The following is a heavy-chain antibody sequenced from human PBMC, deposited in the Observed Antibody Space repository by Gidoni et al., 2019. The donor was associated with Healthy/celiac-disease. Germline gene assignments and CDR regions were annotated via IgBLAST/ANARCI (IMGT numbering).Heavy chain of an antibody. J-gene: IGHJ4*02. CDR2: ISWNSGSI. V-gene: IGHV3-9*01. Sequence: EVQLVESGGGLVQPGRSLRLSCAASGFTFDDYAMPWVRQAPGKGLEWVSGISWNSGSIGYADSVKGRFTISRDNAKNSLYLQMNSLRAEDTALYYCAKGSRIAAAGLIDYWGQGTLVTVSS. D-gene: IGHD6-13*01. CDR1: GFTFDDYA. CDR3: AKGSRIAAAGLIDY.